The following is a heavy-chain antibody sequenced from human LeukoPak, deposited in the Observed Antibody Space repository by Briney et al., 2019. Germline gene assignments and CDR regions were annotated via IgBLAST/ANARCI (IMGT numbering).Heavy chain of an antibody. J-gene: IGHJ4*02. CDR2: ISSSSSYI. CDR3: ASQLVFRSPFDY. Sequence: GGSLRLSCAASGFTFSGYSMNWVRQAPGKGLEWVSSISSSSSYIYYADSVKGRFTISRDNAKNSLYLQMNSLRDEDTAVYYCASQLVFRSPFDYWGQGTLVTVSS. V-gene: IGHV3-21*01. CDR1: GFTFSGYS.